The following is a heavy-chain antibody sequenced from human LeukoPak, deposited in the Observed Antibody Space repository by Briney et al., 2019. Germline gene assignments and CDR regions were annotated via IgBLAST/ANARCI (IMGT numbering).Heavy chain of an antibody. CDR2: THNGGDT. Sequence: GGSLRLSCTASGFSVSANYMSWVRQAPGKGLEWVSVTHNGGDTYYADSVKGRFTISRDNSKNTLYLQTNSLRAEDTAVYYCARERYCSGASCPNSNRYFDFWGQGTLVTVSS. D-gene: IGHD2-15*01. V-gene: IGHV3-66*02. CDR1: GFSVSANY. CDR3: ARERYCSGASCPNSNRYFDF. J-gene: IGHJ4*02.